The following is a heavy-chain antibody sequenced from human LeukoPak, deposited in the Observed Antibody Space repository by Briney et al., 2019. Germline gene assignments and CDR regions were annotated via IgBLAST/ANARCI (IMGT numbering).Heavy chain of an antibody. D-gene: IGHD5-18*01. Sequence: GGSLRLSCAGSGFRVSDYYMSWFRQAPGKGLEWVSYTSGSGSPIYYADSVKGRFTISRDDDRNSLYLQMNSLSAEDTAVYYCARDRGGPGYTYGQPLDYWGQGTLVTVSS. CDR1: GFRVSDYY. V-gene: IGHV3-11*01. CDR2: TSGSGSPI. CDR3: ARDRGGPGYTYGQPLDY. J-gene: IGHJ4*02.